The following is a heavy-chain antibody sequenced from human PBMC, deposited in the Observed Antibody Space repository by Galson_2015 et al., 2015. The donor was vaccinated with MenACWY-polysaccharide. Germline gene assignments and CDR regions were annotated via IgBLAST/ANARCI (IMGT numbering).Heavy chain of an antibody. J-gene: IGHJ5*02. V-gene: IGHV3-74*01. CDR3: ARDRGAFSSAIPGNYFDP. D-gene: IGHD3-3*01. CDR1: GSRFSNSG. CDR2: IDSEGTST. Sequence: SLRLSCVASGSRFSNSGMHWVRQAPGKGLVWVSRIDSEGTSTTYADSVKGRFTISGDYAKNTLYLQMNSLRAEDTAVYYCARDRGAFSSAIPGNYFDPWGQGTLVTVSS.